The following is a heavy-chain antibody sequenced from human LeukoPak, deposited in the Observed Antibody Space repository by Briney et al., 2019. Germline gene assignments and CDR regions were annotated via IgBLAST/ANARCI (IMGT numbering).Heavy chain of an antibody. V-gene: IGHV3-9*01. CDR2: ISWNSGSI. D-gene: IGHD3-10*01. CDR3: AKDMFFGNYGSGSGPG. CDR1: GFTFDDYA. J-gene: IGHJ4*02. Sequence: GGSLSLSCAASGFTFDDYAMHWVRQAPGKGLEWVSGISWNSGSIGYADPVKGRFTISRDNAKNSLYLQMNSLRAEDTASYYCAKDMFFGNYGSGSGPGWGQGTLVTVSS.